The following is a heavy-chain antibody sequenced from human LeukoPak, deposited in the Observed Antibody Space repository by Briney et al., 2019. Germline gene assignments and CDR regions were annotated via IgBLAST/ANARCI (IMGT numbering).Heavy chain of an antibody. V-gene: IGHV4-59*11. J-gene: IGHJ6*02. CDR1: GGSISSHY. D-gene: IGHD3-22*01. CDR2: IYYSGST. Sequence: SETLSLTCTVSGGSISSHYWSWIRQPPGKGLEWIGYIYYSGSTNYNPSLKSRVTISVDTSKNQFSLKLSSVTAADTAVYYCARDGTYYYDSSGYPYYYYYGMDVWGQGTTVTVSS. CDR3: ARDGTYYYDSSGYPYYYYYGMDV.